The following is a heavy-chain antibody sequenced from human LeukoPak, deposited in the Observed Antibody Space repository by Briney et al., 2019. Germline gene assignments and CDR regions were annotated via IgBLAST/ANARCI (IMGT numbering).Heavy chain of an antibody. CDR1: GYTFTGYY. J-gene: IGHJ5*02. CDR3: ARAKRNELNWFDP. Sequence: ASVKVSCKASGYTFTGYYMHWVRQTPGQGLEWMGWINPNSGGTNYAQKFQGRVTMTRDTSISTAYMELSRLRSDDTAVYYCARAKRNELNWFDPWGQRTLVTVSS. V-gene: IGHV1-2*02. D-gene: IGHD1-1*01. CDR2: INPNSGGT.